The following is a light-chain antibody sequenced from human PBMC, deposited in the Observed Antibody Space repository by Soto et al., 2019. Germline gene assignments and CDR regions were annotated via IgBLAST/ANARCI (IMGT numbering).Light chain of an antibody. Sequence: QSVLTQPASVSGSPGQSITISCTGTSSDIGAYNFVSWYQQHPGKAPKLMLYDVNIRPSGVSNRFSGSKSGNTASLTISGLQAEDEAAYYCTSCTTSTTMIFGGGTKVTVL. V-gene: IGLV2-14*03. CDR1: SSDIGAYNF. J-gene: IGLJ2*01. CDR2: DVN. CDR3: TSCTTSTTMI.